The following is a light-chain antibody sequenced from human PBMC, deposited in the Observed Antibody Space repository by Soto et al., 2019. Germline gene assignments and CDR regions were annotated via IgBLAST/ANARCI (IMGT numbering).Light chain of an antibody. CDR2: LNSDGIH. CDR1: SDYSTYA. Sequence: QPVLTQSPSASASLGASVKLTCTLSSDYSTYAVAWHQQQPEKGPRYLMRLNSDGIHSKGDGIPDRFSGSSSGAERYLTISRLQSEDEADYYCQTWGTGIRVVFGGGTKLTVL. J-gene: IGLJ2*01. V-gene: IGLV4-69*01. CDR3: QTWGTGIRVV.